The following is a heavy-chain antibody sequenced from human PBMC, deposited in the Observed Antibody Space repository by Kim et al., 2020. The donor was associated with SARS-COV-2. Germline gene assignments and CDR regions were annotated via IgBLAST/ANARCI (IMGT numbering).Heavy chain of an antibody. CDR2: IYYSGST. Sequence: SETLSLTCTVSGGSISSGGYYWSWIRQHPGKGLEWIGYIYYSGSTYYNPSLKSRVTISVDTSKNQFSLKLSSVTAADTAVYYCARRSGVDTAMVTFDYWGQGTLVTVSS. D-gene: IGHD5-18*01. V-gene: IGHV4-31*03. CDR3: ARRSGVDTAMVTFDY. CDR1: GGSISSGGYY. J-gene: IGHJ4*02.